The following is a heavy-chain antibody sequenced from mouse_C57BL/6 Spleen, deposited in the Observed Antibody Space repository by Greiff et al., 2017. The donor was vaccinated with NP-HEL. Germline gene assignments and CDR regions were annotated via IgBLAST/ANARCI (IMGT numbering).Heavy chain of an antibody. D-gene: IGHD1-1*01. V-gene: IGHV1-20*01. CDR2: INPYNGDT. Sequence: LVEPGDSVKISCKASGYSFTGYFMNWVMQSHGKSLEWIGRINPYNGDTFYNQKFKGKATLTVDKSSSTAHMELRSLTSEDSAVYYCAREGGTVVATNWYFDVWGTGTTVTVSS. CDR3: AREGGTVVATNWYFDV. J-gene: IGHJ1*03. CDR1: GYSFTGYF.